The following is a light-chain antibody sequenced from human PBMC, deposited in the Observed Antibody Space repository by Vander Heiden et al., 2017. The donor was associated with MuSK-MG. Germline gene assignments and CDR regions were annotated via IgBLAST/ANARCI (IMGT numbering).Light chain of an antibody. Sequence: EIVLNQSPATLSLSPGERATLSCRASQSVSSYLAWYQQKPGQAPRLLIYDASNRATGIPARFSGSGSGTDFTLTISSLEPEDFAVYYCQQRINWPLTFGGGTKVEIK. CDR1: QSVSSY. J-gene: IGKJ4*01. V-gene: IGKV3-11*01. CDR2: DAS. CDR3: QQRINWPLT.